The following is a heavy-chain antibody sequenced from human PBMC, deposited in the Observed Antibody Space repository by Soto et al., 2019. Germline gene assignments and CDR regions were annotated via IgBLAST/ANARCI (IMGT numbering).Heavy chain of an antibody. CDR3: ARVLLRITIFGVVIPDWFDP. J-gene: IGHJ5*02. V-gene: IGHV1-18*01. Sequence: ASVKVSCKASGYTFTSYGISWVRQAPGQGLEWMGWISAYNGNTNYAQKLQGRVTMTTDTSTSTAYMELRSLRSDDTAVYYCARVLLRITIFGVVIPDWFDPWGQGTLVTVSS. CDR2: ISAYNGNT. D-gene: IGHD3-3*01. CDR1: GYTFTSYG.